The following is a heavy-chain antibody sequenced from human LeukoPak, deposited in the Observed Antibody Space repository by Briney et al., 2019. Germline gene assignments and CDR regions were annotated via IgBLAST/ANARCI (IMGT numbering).Heavy chain of an antibody. V-gene: IGHV4-38-2*02. D-gene: IGHD6-19*01. Sequence: SETLSLTCAVSGYSITSGYYWGWIRQPPGKGLEWIGTIYHSESTYYNPSLKSRLTISVDTSKNQFSLMLTSVTAADTAVYYCARDRPLLTGWSWFDPWGQGTLVTVSS. J-gene: IGHJ5*02. CDR3: ARDRPLLTGWSWFDP. CDR2: IYHSEST. CDR1: GYSITSGYY.